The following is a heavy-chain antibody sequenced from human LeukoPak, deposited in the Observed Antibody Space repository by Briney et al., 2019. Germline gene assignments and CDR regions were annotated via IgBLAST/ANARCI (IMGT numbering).Heavy chain of an antibody. CDR1: GFTFSSYD. J-gene: IGHJ4*02. D-gene: IGHD3-22*01. CDR3: ARQDYDSSGSPYYFDY. CDR2: ISSSGSTI. V-gene: IGHV3-11*01. Sequence: KSGGSLRLSCAASGFTFSSYDMSWIRQAPGKGLEWVSYISSSGSTIYYADSVKGRFTISRDNAKNSLYLQMNSLRAEDTAVYYCARQDYDSSGSPYYFDYWAREPWSPSPQ.